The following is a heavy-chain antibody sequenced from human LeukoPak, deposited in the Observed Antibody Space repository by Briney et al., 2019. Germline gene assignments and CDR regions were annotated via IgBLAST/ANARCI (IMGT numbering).Heavy chain of an antibody. J-gene: IGHJ4*02. CDR3: AREIDRDGYNRFFDY. Sequence: GRSLRLSCAASGFTFSSYGMHWVRQAPGKGLEWVAVIWYDGSNKYYADSVKGRFTISRDNSKNTLYLQMNSLRAEDTAVYYCAREIDRDGYNRFFDYWGQGTLVTVSS. V-gene: IGHV3-33*01. D-gene: IGHD5-24*01. CDR1: GFTFSSYG. CDR2: IWYDGSNK.